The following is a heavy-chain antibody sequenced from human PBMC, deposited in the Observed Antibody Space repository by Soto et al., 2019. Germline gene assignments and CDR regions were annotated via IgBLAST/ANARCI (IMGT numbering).Heavy chain of an antibody. V-gene: IGHV1-2*02. CDR3: ERGGGVGVAGSAAFDM. CDR2: INPATGAA. Sequence: QLHLVQSGAVVKKPGASVTVSCSASGYPVTAYYMHWVRQAPGRGLEWMGGINPATGAAKYTQTSQGRVTKNRDTFRSTVFMELSGLTSADAAAFYCERGGGVGVAGSAAFDMWGQGTLVTVSS. D-gene: IGHD3-3*01. CDR1: GYPVTAYY. J-gene: IGHJ3*02.